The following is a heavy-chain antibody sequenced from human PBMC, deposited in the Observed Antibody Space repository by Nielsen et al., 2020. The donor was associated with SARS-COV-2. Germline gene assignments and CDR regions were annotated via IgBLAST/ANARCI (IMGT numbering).Heavy chain of an antibody. V-gene: IGHV3-30-3*01. CDR3: ARAIYRLTTDNWFDP. CDR1: GFTFSNFG. Sequence: GESLKISCAASGFTFSNFGFHWVRQAPGKGLEWVAVISDDANNEYYSDSVKGRFIISRDNSKNTLYVQMNSLRAEDTAVYYCARAIYRLTTDNWFDPWGQGTLVTVSS. CDR2: ISDDANNE. J-gene: IGHJ5*02. D-gene: IGHD4-11*01.